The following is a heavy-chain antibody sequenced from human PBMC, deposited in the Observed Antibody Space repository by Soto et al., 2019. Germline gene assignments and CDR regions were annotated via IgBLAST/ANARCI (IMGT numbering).Heavy chain of an antibody. CDR1: GGTFSSYA. CDR2: IIPIFGTA. CDR3: GRGNDFWSGPAVSTAMEIYYYYYYGMDV. D-gene: IGHD3-3*01. Sequence: QVQLVQSGAEVKKPGSSVKVSCKASGGTFSSYAISWVRQAPGQGLEWMGGIIPIFGTANYAQKFQGRVRITADNSTSRAYRELSSLRCEDTAGYYCGRGNDFWSGPAVSTAMEIYYYYYYGMDVWGQGTTVTVSS. V-gene: IGHV1-69*06. J-gene: IGHJ6*02.